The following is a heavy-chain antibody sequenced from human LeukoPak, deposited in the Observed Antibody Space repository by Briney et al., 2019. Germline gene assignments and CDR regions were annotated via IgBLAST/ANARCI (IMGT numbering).Heavy chain of an antibody. Sequence: PSETLSLTCTVSGGSISSYYWSWIQQPPGKGLEWIGYIYYSGSTNYNPSLKSRVTISVDTSKNQFSLKLSSVTAADTAVYYCASSSGYCRGRFDYWGQGTLVTVSS. V-gene: IGHV4-59*01. CDR1: GGSISSYY. CDR2: IYYSGST. CDR3: ASSSGYCRGRFDY. D-gene: IGHD3-22*01. J-gene: IGHJ4*02.